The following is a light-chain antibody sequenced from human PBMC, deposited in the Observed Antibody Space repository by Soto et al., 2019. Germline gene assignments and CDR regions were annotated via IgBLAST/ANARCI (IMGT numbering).Light chain of an antibody. CDR3: QHYNNWPPWT. J-gene: IGKJ1*01. V-gene: IGKV3-15*01. CDR2: GAS. CDR1: QSVSSN. Sequence: EIVMTQSPATLSVSPGERATLSCRASQSVSSNLAWYQQKPGQAPRLLIYGASTRATGIPARFSGSGSGTEFTLTISSLQSEDFAIYYCQHYNNWPPWTVSQGTKVEIK.